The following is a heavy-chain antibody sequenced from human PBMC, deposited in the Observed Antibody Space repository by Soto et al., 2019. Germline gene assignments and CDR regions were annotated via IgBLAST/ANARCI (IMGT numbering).Heavy chain of an antibody. J-gene: IGHJ6*02. Sequence: QVQLVQSGAEVKKPGSSVKVSCKASGGTFSSYAISWVRQAPGQGLEWMGGIIPIFGTANYAQKFQGRVTITADEPTSTAYMELSSLRSEDTAVYYCARSLSGSCCDSTYGMDVWCQGTTVTVSS. CDR3: ARSLSGSCCDSTYGMDV. CDR1: GGTFSSYA. CDR2: IIPIFGTA. V-gene: IGHV1-69*01. D-gene: IGHD2-15*01.